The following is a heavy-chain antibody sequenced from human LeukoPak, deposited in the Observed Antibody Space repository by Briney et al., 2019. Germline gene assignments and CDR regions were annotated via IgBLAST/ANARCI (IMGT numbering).Heavy chain of an antibody. V-gene: IGHV1-69*04. Sequence: ASVKVSCKASGGTFSSYAISWVRQAPGQGREWVGRIFPILGIANYAQKFQGRVTITADKSTSTAYMELSSLRSEDTAVYYCARVRVWCSGGSCYIRAGSAFDIWGQGTMVTVSS. D-gene: IGHD2-15*01. J-gene: IGHJ3*02. CDR2: IFPILGIA. CDR3: ARVRVWCSGGSCYIRAGSAFDI. CDR1: GGTFSSYA.